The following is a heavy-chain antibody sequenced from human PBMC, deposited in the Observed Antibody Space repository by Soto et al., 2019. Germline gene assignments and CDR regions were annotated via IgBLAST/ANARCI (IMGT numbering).Heavy chain of an antibody. CDR3: ASGGYSGYDPFDY. D-gene: IGHD5-12*01. J-gene: IGHJ4*02. Sequence: PSETLSLTCTVSGGSISSYYWSWIRQPPGKGLEWIGYIYYSGSTNYNPSLKSRVTISVDTSKNQFSLKLSSVTAADTAVYYCASGGYSGYDPFDYWGQGTLGTVSS. CDR1: GGSISSYY. CDR2: IYYSGST. V-gene: IGHV4-59*01.